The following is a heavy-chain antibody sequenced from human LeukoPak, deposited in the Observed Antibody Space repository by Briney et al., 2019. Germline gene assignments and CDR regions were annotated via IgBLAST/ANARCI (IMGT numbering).Heavy chain of an antibody. Sequence: SETLSLTCTVSGGSISSSSYYWGWIRQPPGKGLEWIGSIYYSGSTYYNPSLKSRVTISVDTSKNRFSLKLSSVTAADTAVYYCARQAYCTNGVCFHYYYYYMDVWGKGTTVTVSS. CDR3: ARQAYCTNGVCFHYYYYYMDV. V-gene: IGHV4-39*01. D-gene: IGHD2-8*01. J-gene: IGHJ6*03. CDR2: IYYSGST. CDR1: GGSISSSSYY.